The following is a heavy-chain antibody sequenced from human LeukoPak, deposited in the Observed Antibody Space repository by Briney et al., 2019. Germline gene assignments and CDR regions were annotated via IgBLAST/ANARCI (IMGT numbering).Heavy chain of an antibody. CDR2: IYYSGST. J-gene: IGHJ4*02. CDR3: ARGGFWSGYPRGSFDY. V-gene: IGHV4-59*01. CDR1: GGSISSYY. D-gene: IGHD3-3*01. Sequence: SETLSLTCTVSGGSISSYYWSWIRQPPGKGLEWIGYIYYSGSTNYNPSLKSRVTISVDTSKNQFSPKLSSVTAADTAVYYCARGGFWSGYPRGSFDYWGQGTLVTVSS.